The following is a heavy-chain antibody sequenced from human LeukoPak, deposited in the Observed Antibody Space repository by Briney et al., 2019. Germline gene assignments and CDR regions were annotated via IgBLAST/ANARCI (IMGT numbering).Heavy chain of an antibody. Sequence: PGGSLRLSCATSGFTFDKYFIHWVRQAPGKGLDWVSSISSSSSYIYYADSVKGRFTISRDNAKNSLYLQMNSLRAEDTAVYYCARDGDAATLDYWGQGTLVTVSS. J-gene: IGHJ4*02. CDR2: ISSSSSYI. V-gene: IGHV3-21*01. CDR1: GFTFDKYF. D-gene: IGHD2-15*01. CDR3: ARDGDAATLDY.